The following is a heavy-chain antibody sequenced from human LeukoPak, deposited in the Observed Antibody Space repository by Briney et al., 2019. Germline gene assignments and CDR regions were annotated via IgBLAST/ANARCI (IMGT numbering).Heavy chain of an antibody. Sequence: ASVKVSCKASGYTFTSYGISWVRQAPGQGLEWMGWINPNSGGTNYAQKFQGRVTMTRDTSISTAYMELSRLRSDDTAVYYCARPPVYYDSSGYYYWGQGTLVTVSS. CDR2: INPNSGGT. CDR3: ARPPVYYDSSGYYY. V-gene: IGHV1-2*02. D-gene: IGHD3-22*01. J-gene: IGHJ4*02. CDR1: GYTFTSYG.